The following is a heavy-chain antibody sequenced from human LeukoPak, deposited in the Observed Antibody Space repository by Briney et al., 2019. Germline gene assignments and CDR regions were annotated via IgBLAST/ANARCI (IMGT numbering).Heavy chain of an antibody. CDR3: AKSTRWLPLDY. CDR2: ISGSGGST. Sequence: GGSLRLSCAASGFTFSNYAMSWVRQAPGKGLEWVSVISGSGGSTYYADSVKGRFTISRDNSKNTLYLQMNSLRAEDTAVYYCAKSTRWLPLDYWGQGTLVTVSS. D-gene: IGHD3-22*01. V-gene: IGHV3-23*01. CDR1: GFTFSNYA. J-gene: IGHJ4*02.